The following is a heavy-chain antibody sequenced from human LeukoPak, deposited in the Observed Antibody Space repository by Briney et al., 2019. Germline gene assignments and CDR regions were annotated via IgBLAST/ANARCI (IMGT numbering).Heavy chain of an antibody. J-gene: IGHJ4*02. CDR2: IHQDGSEK. CDR1: GFTFSSYG. CDR3: ARVQGRYSYDY. D-gene: IGHD2-15*01. V-gene: IGHV3-7*01. Sequence: PGGSLRLSCAASGFTFSSYGMHWVRQAPGKGLEWVANIHQDGSEKYYVDSLKGRFTISRDNAKNSLYLQMNSLRAEDTAVYYCARVQGRYSYDYWGQGTLVTVSS.